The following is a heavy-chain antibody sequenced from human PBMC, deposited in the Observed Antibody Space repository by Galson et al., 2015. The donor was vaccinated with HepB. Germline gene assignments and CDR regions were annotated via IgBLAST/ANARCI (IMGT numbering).Heavy chain of an antibody. CDR1: GYTFSDYY. CDR2: INPDSDDT. V-gene: IGHV1-2*02. CDR3: AREGLAAPGTTRTHYHYDYMDA. D-gene: IGHD6-13*01. Sequence: SVKVSCKASGYTFSDYYMHWVRQAPGQGLEWMGWINPDSDDTNYAQGFQGRVTMTRDTSISTAYMELSGLRSDDTAVYYCAREGLAAPGTTRTHYHYDYMDAWGKGTTVAVSS. J-gene: IGHJ6*03.